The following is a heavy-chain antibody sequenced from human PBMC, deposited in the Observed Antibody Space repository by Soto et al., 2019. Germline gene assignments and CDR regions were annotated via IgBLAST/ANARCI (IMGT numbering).Heavy chain of an antibody. Sequence: QVQLVESEGGVVQPGRSLRLSCAASGFTFSSYAMHWVRQAPGKGLEWVAVISYDGSNKYYADSVKGRFTISRDNSKNTLYLQMNSLRAEDTAVYYCARGDDYGDRKADWGQGTLVTVSS. CDR1: GFTFSSYA. CDR3: ARGDDYGDRKAD. CDR2: ISYDGSNK. D-gene: IGHD4-17*01. V-gene: IGHV3-30-3*01. J-gene: IGHJ4*02.